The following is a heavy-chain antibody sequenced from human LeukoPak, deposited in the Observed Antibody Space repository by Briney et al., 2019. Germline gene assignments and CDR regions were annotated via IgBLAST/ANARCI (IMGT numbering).Heavy chain of an antibody. CDR2: INHSGGT. Sequence: SETLSLTCAVYGGSFSGYYWSWIRQPPGKGLEWIGEINHSGGTNYNPSLKSRVTISVDTSKNQFSLKLSSVTAADTAVYYCAREWNSSSWPHFDYWGQGTLVTVSS. CDR1: GGSFSGYY. J-gene: IGHJ4*02. D-gene: IGHD6-13*01. V-gene: IGHV4-34*01. CDR3: AREWNSSSWPHFDY.